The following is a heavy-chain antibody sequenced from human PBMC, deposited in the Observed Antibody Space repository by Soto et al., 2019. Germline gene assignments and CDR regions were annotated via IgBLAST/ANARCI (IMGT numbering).Heavy chain of an antibody. CDR3: AGRQQNYYYYGMDV. CDR2: ISQDGSVK. V-gene: IGHV3-30*03. Sequence: QVQLVESGEGVVRPGRSLTAPVEPPGSSTGTYPMPGVRRAPGKGREWVAVISQDGSVKYYADSVKGRFTISRDNPKNTLFLQMNSLGADDTAVYYCAGRQQNYYYYGMDVWGQGTTVTVSS. CDR1: GSSTGTYP. J-gene: IGHJ6*02. D-gene: IGHD6-13*01.